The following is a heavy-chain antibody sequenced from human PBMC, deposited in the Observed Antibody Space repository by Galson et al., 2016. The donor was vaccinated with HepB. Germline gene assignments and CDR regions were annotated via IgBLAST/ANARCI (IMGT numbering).Heavy chain of an antibody. CDR3: ARGSGSYLGWVFDL. Sequence: SLRLSCAASGFILSTYPIHWVRQAPDKGLEWVAVISYDGSKKYYVDSLKGRSTISRDNSRSTVYLQMNSLRADDTAVYYCARGSGSYLGWVFDLWGRGALVTVSS. V-gene: IGHV3-30-3*01. J-gene: IGHJ2*01. CDR1: GFILSTYP. D-gene: IGHD1-26*01. CDR2: ISYDGSKK.